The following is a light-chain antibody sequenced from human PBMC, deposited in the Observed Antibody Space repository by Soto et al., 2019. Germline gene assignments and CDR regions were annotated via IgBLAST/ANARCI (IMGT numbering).Light chain of an antibody. V-gene: IGKV3-11*01. CDR3: QQRSNWLWT. CDR2: DAS. CDR1: QSVSSY. Sequence: EIVLTQSPATLSLSPGERATLYCRASQSVSSYLAWYQQKPGQAPRLLIYDASNRATGIPARFSGIGSGTDFPLTLSILEPEEFAVYYCQQRSNWLWTVGQGTKVEIK. J-gene: IGKJ1*01.